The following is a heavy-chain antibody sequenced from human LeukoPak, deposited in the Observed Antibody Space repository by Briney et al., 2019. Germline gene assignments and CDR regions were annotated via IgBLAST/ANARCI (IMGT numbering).Heavy chain of an antibody. J-gene: IGHJ4*02. CDR3: ARDGGGGYGSGSYIDY. CDR1: GFTFSSYG. V-gene: IGHV3-33*01. D-gene: IGHD3-10*01. CDR2: IWYDGSNK. Sequence: GGSLRLSCAASGFTFSSYGMHWVRQAPGKGLEWVAVIWYDGSNKYYADSVKGRFTISRDNSKNTLYLQMNSLRAEDTAVYYCARDGGGGYGSGSYIDYWGQGTLVTVSS.